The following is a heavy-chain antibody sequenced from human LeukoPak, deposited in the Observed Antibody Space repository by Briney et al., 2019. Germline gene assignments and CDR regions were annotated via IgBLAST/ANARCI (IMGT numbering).Heavy chain of an antibody. D-gene: IGHD3-3*01. CDR3: TSITIFGVVIPTDY. CDR1: GFTFGDYA. J-gene: IGHJ4*02. CDR2: IRSKAYGGTT. V-gene: IGHV3-49*04. Sequence: GGSLRLSCTASGFTFGDYAMSWVRQAPGKGLEWVGFIRSKAYGGTTEYAASVKGRFTISRDDSKSIAYLQMNSLKTEDTAVYYCTSITIFGVVIPTDYWGQGTLVTVSS.